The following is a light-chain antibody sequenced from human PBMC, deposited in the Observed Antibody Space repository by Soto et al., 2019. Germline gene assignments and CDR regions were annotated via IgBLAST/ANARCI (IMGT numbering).Light chain of an antibody. J-gene: IGLJ1*01. V-gene: IGLV1-44*01. CDR2: ISN. CDR1: NSNIGSNK. Sequence: QSVLTQPPSASGTPGQRVTISCSGSNSNIGSNKVNWYQQLPGTAPKLLIYISNQRPSGVPDRFSGSKSGTSASLAISGLQSEDEADYYCATWDDSLHGYVFGTGTKLTVL. CDR3: ATWDDSLHGYV.